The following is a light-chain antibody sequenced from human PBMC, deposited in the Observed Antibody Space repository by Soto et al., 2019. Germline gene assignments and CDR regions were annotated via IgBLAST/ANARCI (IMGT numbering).Light chain of an antibody. CDR3: QQCYSTPYT. CDR1: QSVLYSSNNKNY. J-gene: IGKJ2*01. V-gene: IGKV4-1*01. CDR2: GAY. Sequence: DIVMTHSPDSLAVSLGERATINCKSSQSVLYSSNNKNYLAWYQQKPGQPPKLLIYGAYTRESGVPDRFSGSGSGTDFTLTISSLQAEDVAVYYCQQCYSTPYTFGQGTKLEIK.